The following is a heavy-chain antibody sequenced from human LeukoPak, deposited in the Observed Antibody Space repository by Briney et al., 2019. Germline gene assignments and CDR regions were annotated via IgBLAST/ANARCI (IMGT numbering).Heavy chain of an antibody. CDR1: GYTLTELS. J-gene: IGHJ4*02. V-gene: IGHV1-24*01. Sequence: GASVKVSCKVSGYTLTELSMHWVRQAPGKGLEWMGGFDPEDGETIYAQKFQGRVTMTEDTSTDTAYMELSSLRSEDTAVYYCATDDHSWGVAAAGYNYWGQGTLVTVSS. D-gene: IGHD2-15*01. CDR2: FDPEDGET. CDR3: ATDDHSWGVAAAGYNY.